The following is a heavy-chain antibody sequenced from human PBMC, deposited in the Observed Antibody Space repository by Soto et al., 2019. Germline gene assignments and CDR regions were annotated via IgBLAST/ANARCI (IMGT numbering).Heavy chain of an antibody. Sequence: EVPLVESGGGLIQPGGSLRLSCAASGFTVTNKYMTWVRQAAGKGLEWVSVIYSGGSTSYADSVKGRFTISRDNSKNILYLQMHSVRAEDTAVYYCARLDYGDYGWYFDLWGRGTLVTVSS. CDR2: IYSGGST. D-gene: IGHD4-17*01. J-gene: IGHJ2*01. CDR3: ARLDYGDYGWYFDL. CDR1: GFTVTNKY. V-gene: IGHV3-53*01.